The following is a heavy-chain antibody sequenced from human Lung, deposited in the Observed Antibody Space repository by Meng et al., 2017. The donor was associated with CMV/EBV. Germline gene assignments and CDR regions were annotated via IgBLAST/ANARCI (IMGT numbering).Heavy chain of an antibody. CDR2: IYYTGNT. CDR1: GGSTSGGDYY. D-gene: IGHD4-17*01. Sequence: QVSVRESGPGLVTPSHTLSLTWTVSGGSTSGGDYYWTWIRQPPGKGLEWIGYIYYTGNTYYNPSLKSRVTISVDTSKNQFSLRLSSVTAADTAVYYCARGGAGIGDAGDHLDYWGQGTLVTVSS. V-gene: IGHV4-30-4*08. CDR3: ARGGAGIGDAGDHLDY. J-gene: IGHJ4*02.